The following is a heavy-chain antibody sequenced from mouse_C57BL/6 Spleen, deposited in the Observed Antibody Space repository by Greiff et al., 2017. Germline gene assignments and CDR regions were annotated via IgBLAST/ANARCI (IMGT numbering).Heavy chain of an antibody. Sequence: VQLVESGAELVRPGTSVKVSCKASGYAFTNYLIEWVKQRPGQGLEWIGVINPGSGGTNYNEKFKGKATLTADKSSSTAYMQLSSLTSEDSAVYFCARADSSGQAWFAYWGQGTLVTVSA. CDR3: ARADSSGQAWFAY. CDR2: INPGSGGT. D-gene: IGHD3-2*02. J-gene: IGHJ3*01. V-gene: IGHV1-54*01. CDR1: GYAFTNYL.